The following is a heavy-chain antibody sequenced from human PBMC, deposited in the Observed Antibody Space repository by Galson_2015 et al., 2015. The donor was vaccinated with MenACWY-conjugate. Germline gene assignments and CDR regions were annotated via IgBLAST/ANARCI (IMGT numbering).Heavy chain of an antibody. CDR3: ARDPPHYYDNNYDMDV. CDR2: INQDGSVK. Sequence: SLRLSCAASGFTFSNYWMTWVRQAPGKGLEWVANINQDGSVKNYVDSVKGRFTISRDNAENSLRLQMDSLRAEDTAVCYCARDPPHYYDNNYDMDVWGQGTTVTVSS. J-gene: IGHJ6*02. CDR1: GFTFSNYW. D-gene: IGHD3-22*01. V-gene: IGHV3-7*03.